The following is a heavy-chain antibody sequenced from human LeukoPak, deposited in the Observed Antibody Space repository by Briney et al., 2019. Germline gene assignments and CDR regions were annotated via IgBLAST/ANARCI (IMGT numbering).Heavy chain of an antibody. CDR1: GFTFSDYY. J-gene: IGHJ4*02. CDR3: ARGVEPLAANTLAY. CDR2: ISSSGSTI. D-gene: IGHD1-14*01. Sequence: GGSLRLSCAASGFTFSDYYMSWIRQAPGKGLEWVSFISSSGSTIYYADSMKGRFTISRDNAKNSVYLQMNSLRAEDTAVYYCARGVEPLAANTLAYWGQGTLVTVSS. V-gene: IGHV3-11*01.